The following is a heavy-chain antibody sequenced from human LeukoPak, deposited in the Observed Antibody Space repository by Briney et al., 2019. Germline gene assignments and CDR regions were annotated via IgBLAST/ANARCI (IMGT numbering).Heavy chain of an antibody. Sequence: GGSLRLSCAASGFTFYPYGMHWVRQAPGKGLEYVSGIGPDGGTTYYAKSVKGRFTISRDNSKSIVYLQMGSLTADDMAVYYCARGAQLTDYWGQGTLVTVSS. D-gene: IGHD6-13*01. CDR3: ARGAQLTDY. CDR2: IGPDGGTT. V-gene: IGHV3-64*01. J-gene: IGHJ4*02. CDR1: GFTFYPYG.